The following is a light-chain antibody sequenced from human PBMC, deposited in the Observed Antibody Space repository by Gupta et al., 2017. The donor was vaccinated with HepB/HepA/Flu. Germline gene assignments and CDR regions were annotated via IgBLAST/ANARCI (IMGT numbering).Light chain of an antibody. Sequence: QSALTQPASVSGSPVPSITISCTGTSSDVGSYNLVSWYQQHPGKAPKLMIYEVSKRPSGVSNRFSGSKSGNTASLTISGLQAEDEADYYCCSYAGSSTYVFGTGTKVTVL. V-gene: IGLV2-23*02. CDR3: CSYAGSSTYV. CDR2: EVS. J-gene: IGLJ1*01. CDR1: SSDVGSYNL.